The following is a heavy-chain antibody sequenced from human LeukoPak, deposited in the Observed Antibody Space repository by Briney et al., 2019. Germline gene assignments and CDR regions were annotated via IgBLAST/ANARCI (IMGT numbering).Heavy chain of an antibody. CDR3: ARENSGSYYHFDY. V-gene: IGHV1-69*05. CDR2: IIPIFGTA. Sequence: SVKVSCKASGGTFSSYAISWVRQAPGQGLGWMGGIIPIFGTANYAQKFQGRVTITTDESTSTAYMELSSLRSEDTAVYYCARENSGSYYHFDYWGQGTLVTVSS. J-gene: IGHJ4*02. D-gene: IGHD1-26*01. CDR1: GGTFSSYA.